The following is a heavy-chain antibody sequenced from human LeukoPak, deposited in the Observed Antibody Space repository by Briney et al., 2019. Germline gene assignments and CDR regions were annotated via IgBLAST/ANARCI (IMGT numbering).Heavy chain of an antibody. Sequence: GGSLRLSCAASEFTLSNYAIHWVRQAPGKGLEYVSGISRNGGSTYYADSVKGRFTISRDNSKNTLYLHMGSLRAEDMAVYYCARANNGDRRNNWFDPWGQGTLVIVSS. D-gene: IGHD2-8*01. CDR1: EFTLSNYA. V-gene: IGHV3-64*02. CDR2: ISRNGGST. J-gene: IGHJ5*02. CDR3: ARANNGDRRNNWFDP.